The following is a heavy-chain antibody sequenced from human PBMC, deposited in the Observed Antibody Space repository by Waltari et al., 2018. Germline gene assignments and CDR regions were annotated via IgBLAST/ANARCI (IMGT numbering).Heavy chain of an antibody. CDR3: VRNMDDSPGGP. J-gene: IGHJ5*02. CDR1: GFTFNTFW. CDR2: INSDGSDT. Sequence: DVQLVESGGGLVQPGESLRHSCAASGFTFNTFWMHWAREVPGKGLVWVSRINSDGSDTAYADSVKGRFIISRDNAKNTVSLQMNRLRAEDTGIYYCVRNMDDSPGGPWGQGTLVTVSS. D-gene: IGHD3-3*01. V-gene: IGHV3-74*01.